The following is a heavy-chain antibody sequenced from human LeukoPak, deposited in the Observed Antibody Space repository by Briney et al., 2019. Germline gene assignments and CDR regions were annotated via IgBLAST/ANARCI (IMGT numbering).Heavy chain of an antibody. CDR1: GGSISSSSYY. J-gene: IGHJ4*02. CDR2: IYYSGST. D-gene: IGHD4-17*01. Sequence: TSETLSLTCTVSGGSISSSSYYWGWIRQPPGKGLEWIGSIYYSGSTYYNPSLKSRVTISVDTSKNQFSLKLSSVTAADTAVYYCAREVDYGDYYFDYWGQGTLVTVSS. CDR3: AREVDYGDYYFDY. V-gene: IGHV4-39*07.